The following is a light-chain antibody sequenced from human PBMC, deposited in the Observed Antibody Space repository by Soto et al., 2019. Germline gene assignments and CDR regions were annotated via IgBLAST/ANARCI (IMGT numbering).Light chain of an antibody. J-gene: IGKJ1*01. CDR3: QQYYSYPFWT. CDR1: QGISSY. CDR2: AAS. V-gene: IGKV1-8*01. Sequence: AIRMTQSPSSLSASTGDRVTITCRASQGISSYLAWYQQKPGKAPKLLIYAASTLHSGVPSRFSGSGSGTDFTLTISCLQSEDFATCYCQQYYSYPFWTFGQGTKVEIK.